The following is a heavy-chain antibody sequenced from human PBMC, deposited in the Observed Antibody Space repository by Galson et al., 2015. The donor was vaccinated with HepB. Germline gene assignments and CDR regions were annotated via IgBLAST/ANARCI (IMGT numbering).Heavy chain of an antibody. CDR1: GLTFSSYW. V-gene: IGHV3-7*01. J-gene: IGHJ4*02. Sequence: SLRLSCAASGLTFSSYWMSWVRQAPGKGLEWVANINEDGSDKKYLDSVKGRFTISRNNAKNSLYLQMNGLRAEDTAVYYCARDTKNLVVPAGIDYWGQGTLVTGSS. D-gene: IGHD2-2*01. CDR3: ARDTKNLVVPAGIDY. CDR2: INEDGSDK.